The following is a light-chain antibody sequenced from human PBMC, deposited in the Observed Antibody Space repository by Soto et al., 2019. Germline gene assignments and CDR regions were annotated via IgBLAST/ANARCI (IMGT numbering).Light chain of an antibody. Sequence: DIQMTQSPSTLSASIGERVTITCRASQTISNWLAWYQQKPGKPPRLLIYDASRSQTGVPSRFSGIGSGTEFTLTITSLQPDDVATYYCQHYNSHSAHAFGGGAKVELK. CDR1: QTISNW. CDR2: DAS. J-gene: IGKJ4*01. V-gene: IGKV1-5*01. CDR3: QHYNSHSAHA.